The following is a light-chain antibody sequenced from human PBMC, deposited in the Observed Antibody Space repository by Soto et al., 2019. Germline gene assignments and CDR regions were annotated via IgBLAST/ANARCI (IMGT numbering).Light chain of an antibody. J-gene: IGKJ4*01. Sequence: DIQMTQSPSTLSASVGDRVTITCRASQSISSWLAGYHRKPGKAPKLLIYQTSNLQRGGPSRFSGSGSGLEFYHTIRSLQPDDLATYYYQQYQSFSLTFGRGTKVDIK. CDR1: QSISSW. CDR3: QQYQSFSLT. CDR2: QTS. V-gene: IGKV1-5*03.